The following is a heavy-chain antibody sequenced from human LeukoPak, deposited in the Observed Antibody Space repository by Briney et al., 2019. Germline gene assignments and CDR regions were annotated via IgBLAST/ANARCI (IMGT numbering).Heavy chain of an antibody. CDR1: GFTFSSYS. D-gene: IGHD3-3*01. Sequence: GGSLRLSCAASGFTFSSYSMNWVRQAPGKGLEWVSSISSSSSYIYYADSVKGRFTISRDNAKNSLYLQMNSLRAEDTAVYYCARGLTIFGVVTNFDYWGQGTLVTVSS. V-gene: IGHV3-21*01. J-gene: IGHJ4*02. CDR2: ISSSSSYI. CDR3: ARGLTIFGVVTNFDY.